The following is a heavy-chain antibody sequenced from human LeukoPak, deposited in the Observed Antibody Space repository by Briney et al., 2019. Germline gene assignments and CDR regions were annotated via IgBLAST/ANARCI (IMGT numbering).Heavy chain of an antibody. D-gene: IGHD6-6*01. J-gene: IGHJ4*02. CDR3: ARSNPFVRSPHL. V-gene: IGHV4-39*01. CDR1: GGSISSSSYY. CDR2: FYYSEST. Sequence: SETLSLTCTVSGGSISSSSYYWGWLRQPPGKGLERIVSFYYSESTYYNPSLKSRVAISVDTSKNQFSRKLDSVTAPDTAVYYCARSNPFVRSPHLWGQGTLVPVSS.